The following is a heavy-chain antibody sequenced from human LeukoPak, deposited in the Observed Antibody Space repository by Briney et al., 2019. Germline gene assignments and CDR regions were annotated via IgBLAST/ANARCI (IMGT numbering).Heavy chain of an antibody. Sequence: GGSLRLSCTASRFTFGDYAMSWVRQAPGKGLEWVGFIRSKAYGGTTEYDASVKGRFTISRDDSKSIAYLQMNSLKTEDTAVYYCTRGGIVATTRPFDYWGQGTLVTVSS. CDR3: TRGGIVATTRPFDY. D-gene: IGHD5-12*01. V-gene: IGHV3-49*04. CDR1: RFTFGDYA. CDR2: IRSKAYGGTT. J-gene: IGHJ4*02.